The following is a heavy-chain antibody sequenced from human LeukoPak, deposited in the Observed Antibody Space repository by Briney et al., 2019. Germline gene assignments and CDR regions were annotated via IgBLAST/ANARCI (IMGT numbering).Heavy chain of an antibody. CDR2: ITSTSSPI. Sequence: GGSLRLSCAASGFTFSGYSMNWVRQAPGKGLEWVSYITSTSSPIYYAESAKGRFTISRDNAKNSLYLQMNSLRTEDTAVYYCARDRLGYFDRSNWFDPWGQGTLVTVSS. CDR3: ARDRLGYFDRSNWFDP. V-gene: IGHV3-48*04. D-gene: IGHD3-9*01. J-gene: IGHJ5*02. CDR1: GFTFSGYS.